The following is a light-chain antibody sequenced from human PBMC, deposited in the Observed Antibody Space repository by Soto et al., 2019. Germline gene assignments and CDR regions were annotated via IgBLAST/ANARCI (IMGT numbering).Light chain of an antibody. CDR1: QIVSSSY. V-gene: IGKV3D-15*01. Sequence: EIVLTQSPGTLSLSPGERATLSCRASQIVSSSYLAWYQQKPGQAPRLLIYGASSRATGIPARFSGSGSGTEFTLAISSLQSEDFGVYYCQQYNNWPPLTFGGGTKVDVK. J-gene: IGKJ4*01. CDR2: GAS. CDR3: QQYNNWPPLT.